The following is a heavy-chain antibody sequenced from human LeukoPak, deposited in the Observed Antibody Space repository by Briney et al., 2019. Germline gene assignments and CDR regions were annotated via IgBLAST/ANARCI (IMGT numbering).Heavy chain of an antibody. J-gene: IGHJ4*02. D-gene: IGHD6-19*01. Sequence: SETLSLTCAVYGGSFSGYYWSWIRQPPGKGLEWIGEINHSGSTYYNPSLKSRVTISVDTSKNQFSLKLSSVTAADTAVYYCARGQIAVAGIGQYFDYWGQGTLVTVSS. CDR3: ARGQIAVAGIGQYFDY. CDR2: INHSGST. CDR1: GGSFSGYY. V-gene: IGHV4-34*01.